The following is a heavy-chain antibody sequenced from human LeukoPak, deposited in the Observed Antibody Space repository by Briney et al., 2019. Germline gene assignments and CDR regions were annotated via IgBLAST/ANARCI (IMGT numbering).Heavy chain of an antibody. D-gene: IGHD5-18*01. Sequence: SETLSLTCTVSGGSISSSSYYWSWIRQPPGKGLEWIGEINHSGSTNYNPSLKSRVTISVDTSKNQFSLKLSSVTAADTAVYYCARHRGYSYGLYYFDYWGQGTLVTVSS. CDR3: ARHRGYSYGLYYFDY. CDR2: INHSGST. V-gene: IGHV4-39*01. J-gene: IGHJ4*02. CDR1: GGSISSSSYY.